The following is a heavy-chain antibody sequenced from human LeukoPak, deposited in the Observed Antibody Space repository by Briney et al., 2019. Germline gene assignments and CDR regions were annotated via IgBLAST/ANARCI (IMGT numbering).Heavy chain of an antibody. Sequence: ASVQVSCKASGYTFTGYYMHWVRQAPGQGLEWMGWINPNSDGTNYAQKFQGRVTKTRDTSISTAYMELSRLRSDDTAVYYCARDLQWPDAFDIWGQGTMVTVSS. D-gene: IGHD6-19*01. CDR2: INPNSDGT. V-gene: IGHV1-2*02. CDR1: GYTFTGYY. CDR3: ARDLQWPDAFDI. J-gene: IGHJ3*02.